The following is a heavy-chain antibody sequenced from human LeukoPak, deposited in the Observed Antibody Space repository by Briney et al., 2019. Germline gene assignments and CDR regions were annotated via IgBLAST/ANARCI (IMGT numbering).Heavy chain of an antibody. V-gene: IGHV3-7*01. D-gene: IGHD1-1*01. CDR2: IKQDGSEK. CDR1: GLTFSSYW. CDR3: ARHTTGTTRGGDAFDI. J-gene: IGHJ3*02. Sequence: GGSLRLSCAASGLTFSSYWMSWVRQAPGKGLEWVANIKQDGSEKYYVDSVKGRFTISRDNAKNSLYLQMNSLRAEDTAVYYCARHTTGTTRGGDAFDIWGQGTMVTVSS.